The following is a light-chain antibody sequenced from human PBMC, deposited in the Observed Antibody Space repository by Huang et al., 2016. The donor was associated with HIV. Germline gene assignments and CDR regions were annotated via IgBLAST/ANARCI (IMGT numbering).Light chain of an antibody. V-gene: IGKV1-39*01. CDR3: QQSDNIPPT. CDR2: GAS. Sequence: DIQMTQSPSSLSASVGYRVTITCRASQNINSYLNWYQKKPGKAPKVLIYGASILQSGVPARFSGSGSGTDFTLTISSLQPDDFATYYCQQSDNIPPTFGQGTRV. J-gene: IGKJ1*01. CDR1: QNINSY.